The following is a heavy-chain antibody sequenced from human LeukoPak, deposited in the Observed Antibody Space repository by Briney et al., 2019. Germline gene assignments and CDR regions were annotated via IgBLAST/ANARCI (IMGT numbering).Heavy chain of an antibody. V-gene: IGHV3-20*04. J-gene: IGHJ6*03. CDR1: GFTFDDYG. Sequence: GGSLRLSCAASGFTFDDYGMSWVRQAPGKGLEWVSGINWNGGSTGYADSVKGRFTISRDNAKNSLYLQMNSLRAEDTAVYYCARETGVYSQTPQTLYYYYMDVWGKGTTVTVSS. CDR2: INWNGGST. D-gene: IGHD4-11*01. CDR3: ARETGVYSQTPQTLYYYYMDV.